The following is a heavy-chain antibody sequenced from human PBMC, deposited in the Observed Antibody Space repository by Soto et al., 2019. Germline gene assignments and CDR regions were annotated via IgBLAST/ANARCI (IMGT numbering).Heavy chain of an antibody. Sequence: ASVKVSCKASGGTFSTYAISWVRQAPGQGLEWMGGIIPIFGTANYAQKFQGRVTITADESTSTAYMELSSLRSEDTAVYYCARDPTGIAVAGTYNWFDSWGQGTLVTGSS. V-gene: IGHV1-69*13. CDR1: GGTFSTYA. D-gene: IGHD6-19*01. CDR2: IIPIFGTA. CDR3: ARDPTGIAVAGTYNWFDS. J-gene: IGHJ5*01.